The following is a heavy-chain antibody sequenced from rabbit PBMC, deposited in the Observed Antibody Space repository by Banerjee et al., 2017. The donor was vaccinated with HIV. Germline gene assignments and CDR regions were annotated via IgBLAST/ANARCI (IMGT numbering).Heavy chain of an antibody. CDR2: IYAGSSGST. CDR3: ARGDAGYADTSLNL. Sequence: WVRQAPGRGLEWIACIYAGSSGSTYDASWAKGRFTISKTSSTTVTLQMTSLTAADTATYFCARGDAGYADTSLNLWGQGTLVTVS. J-gene: IGHJ4*01. D-gene: IGHD4-2*01. V-gene: IGHV1S40*01.